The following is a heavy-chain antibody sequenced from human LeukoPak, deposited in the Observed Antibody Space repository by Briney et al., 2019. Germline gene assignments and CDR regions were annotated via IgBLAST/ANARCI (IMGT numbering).Heavy chain of an antibody. CDR2: IYYSGST. V-gene: IGHV4-59*01. CDR3: ARGGLELENDY. D-gene: IGHD1-7*01. Sequence: KTSETLSLTCTVSGGSISSYYWSWIRQPPGKVLEWIGYIYYSGSTNYNPSLKSRVTISVDTSKNQFSLKLSSVTAADTAVYYCARGGLELENDYWGQGTLVTVSS. J-gene: IGHJ4*02. CDR1: GGSISSYY.